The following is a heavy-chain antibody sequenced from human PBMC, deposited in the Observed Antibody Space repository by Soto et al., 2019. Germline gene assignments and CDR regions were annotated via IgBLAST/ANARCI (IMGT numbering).Heavy chain of an antibody. CDR3: ARDVIVVVPAAIGGEGGDV. J-gene: IGHJ6*02. CDR2: ISYDGSNK. V-gene: IGHV3-30-3*01. D-gene: IGHD2-2*01. Sequence: QVQLVESGGGVVQPGRSLRLSCAASGFTFSSYAMHWVRQAPGKGLEWVAVISYDGSNKYYADSVKGRFTISRDNSKNTLYLPMNSLRAEDTAVYYCARDVIVVVPAAIGGEGGDVWGQGTTVTVSS. CDR1: GFTFSSYA.